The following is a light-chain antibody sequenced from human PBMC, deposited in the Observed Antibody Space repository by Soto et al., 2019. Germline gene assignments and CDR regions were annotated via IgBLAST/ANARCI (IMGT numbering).Light chain of an antibody. CDR1: QSVSTY. CDR3: QEGSTLLT. CDR2: GAS. Sequence: DIQMTQSPYSLSTSVGDRVTITCRTSQSVSTYLNWYQQRPGKAPKLLIYGASSLQSGVPSRFSGRGSGTHFTLTISSLQPEDFATYYCQEGSTLLTFGGGTKVDIK. V-gene: IGKV1-39*01. J-gene: IGKJ4*01.